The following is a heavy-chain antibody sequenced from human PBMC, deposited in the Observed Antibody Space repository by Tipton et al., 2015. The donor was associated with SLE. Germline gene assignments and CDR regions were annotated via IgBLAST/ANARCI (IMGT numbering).Heavy chain of an antibody. D-gene: IGHD4-17*01. J-gene: IGHJ3*02. CDR2: TYRGGSR. V-gene: IGHV3-53*05. CDR3: ATTVTTWGAFDI. Sequence: SLRLSCAASGFTVSSNDMSWVRQAPGKGLEWVSVTYRGGSRCLADAVKGRFTVSRDISKNTLYLQMDILRADDTAVYYCATTVTTWGAFDIWGQGTKVTVSS. CDR1: GFTVSSND.